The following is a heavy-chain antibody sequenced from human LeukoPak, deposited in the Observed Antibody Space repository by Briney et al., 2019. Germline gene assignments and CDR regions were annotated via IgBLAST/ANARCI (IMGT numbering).Heavy chain of an antibody. J-gene: IGHJ4*02. CDR2: IKQDGSEK. Sequence: GGFLRLSCAASGFTFSSYWMSWVRQAPGKGLEWVANIKQDGSEKYYVDSVKGRFTISRDNAKNSLYLQMNSLRAEDTAVYYCARWFGELPGSYFDYWGQGTLVTVSS. CDR1: GFTFSSYW. CDR3: ARWFGELPGSYFDY. V-gene: IGHV3-7*03. D-gene: IGHD3-10*01.